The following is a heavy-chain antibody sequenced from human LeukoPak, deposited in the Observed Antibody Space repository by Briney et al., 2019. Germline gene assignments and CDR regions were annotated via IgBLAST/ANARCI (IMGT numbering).Heavy chain of an antibody. Sequence: LPGGSLRLSCAASGFTFSSYAMSWVRQAPGKGLEWVSAISGSGGSTYYADSVKGRFTISRDNAKNSLYLQMNSLRAEDTAVYYCAREGYYYDSSGYYYVVDYWGQGTLVTVSS. CDR1: GFTFSSYA. CDR3: AREGYYYDSSGYYYVVDY. D-gene: IGHD3-22*01. CDR2: ISGSGGST. V-gene: IGHV3-23*01. J-gene: IGHJ4*02.